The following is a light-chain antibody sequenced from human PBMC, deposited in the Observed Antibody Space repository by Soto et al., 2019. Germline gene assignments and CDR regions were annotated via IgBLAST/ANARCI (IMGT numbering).Light chain of an antibody. CDR2: EVS. V-gene: IGLV2-14*01. Sequence: QSALTQPASVSGSPGQSITISCTGTSSDVGNYIYVFWFQQHPGKAPKLIISEVSNRPPGVSSRFAGSKSGNTASLTISGLQAEDEAHYHCTSYKTSSTYVFGTGTKVTVL. J-gene: IGLJ1*01. CDR1: SSDVGNYIY. CDR3: TSYKTSSTYV.